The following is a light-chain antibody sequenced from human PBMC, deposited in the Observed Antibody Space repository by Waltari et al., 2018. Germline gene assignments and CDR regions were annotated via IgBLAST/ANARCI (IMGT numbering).Light chain of an antibody. CDR2: WAS. CDR1: ETNLFNSNNKNY. J-gene: IGKJ1*01. CDR3: QQYYTVSRT. Sequence: DIVMTQSPDSLAVPLGERATTNCKSRETNLFNSNNKNYLAWYQQKAGQPPKLLVYWASTRESGVPDRFSGSGSGTDFTLTISSLQAEDVAVYYCQQYYTVSRTFGQGTRVEIK. V-gene: IGKV4-1*01.